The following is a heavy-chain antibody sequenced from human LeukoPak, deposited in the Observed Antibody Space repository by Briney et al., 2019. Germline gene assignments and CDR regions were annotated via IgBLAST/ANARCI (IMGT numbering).Heavy chain of an antibody. CDR2: IIPMFDTP. CDR1: GGTFSNYA. V-gene: IGHV1-69*13. D-gene: IGHD3-3*01. Sequence: SVKISCKASGGTFSNYAISWVRQAPGQGLEWMGGIIPMFDTPIYAQKFQGRVTITADESTSTVYMELSSLRSEDTAVYYCARILSYDFWSGSYYDYWGQGTLVTVSS. J-gene: IGHJ4*02. CDR3: ARILSYDFWSGSYYDY.